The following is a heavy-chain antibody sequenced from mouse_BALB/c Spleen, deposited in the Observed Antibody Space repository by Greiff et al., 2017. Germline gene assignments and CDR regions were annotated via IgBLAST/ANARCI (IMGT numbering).Heavy chain of an antibody. CDR3: ARSRYYYGSSYDY. J-gene: IGHJ2*01. CDR2: IDPSDSYT. CDR1: GYTFTSYW. V-gene: IGHV1-59*01. D-gene: IGHD1-1*01. Sequence: QVQLQQPGAELVKPGASVKMSCKASGYTFTSYWMHWVKQRPGQGLEWIGVIDPSDSYTSYNQKFKGKATLTVDTSSSTAYMQLSSLTSEDTAVYYCARSRYYYGSSYDYWGQGTTLTVSS.